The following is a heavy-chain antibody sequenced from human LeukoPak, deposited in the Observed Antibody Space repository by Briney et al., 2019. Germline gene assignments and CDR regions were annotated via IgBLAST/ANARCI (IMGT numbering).Heavy chain of an antibody. Sequence: ASVKVSCKASGYTFTGYYMHWVRQAPGQGLEWMGWINPNSGGTNYAQKFQGRVTMTRGTSISTAYMELSRLRSDDTAVYYCARQPRLGTAFDIWGQGTMVTVSS. CDR1: GYTFTGYY. J-gene: IGHJ3*02. CDR3: ARQPRLGTAFDI. D-gene: IGHD7-27*01. CDR2: INPNSGGT. V-gene: IGHV1-2*02.